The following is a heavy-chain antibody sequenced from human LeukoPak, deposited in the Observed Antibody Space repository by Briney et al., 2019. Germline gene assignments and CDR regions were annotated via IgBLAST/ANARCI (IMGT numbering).Heavy chain of an antibody. D-gene: IGHD3-10*01. CDR3: ARAVYGSGSSTTYYYYYYMDV. J-gene: IGHJ6*03. CDR2: IYYSGST. V-gene: IGHV4-59*01. CDR1: GGSISSYY. Sequence: SETLSLTCTVSGGSISSYYWSWIRQPPGKRLEWIGYIYYSGSTNYNPSLKSRVTISVDTSKNQFSLKLSSVTAADTAVYYCARAVYGSGSSTTYYYYYYMDVWGKGTTVTVSS.